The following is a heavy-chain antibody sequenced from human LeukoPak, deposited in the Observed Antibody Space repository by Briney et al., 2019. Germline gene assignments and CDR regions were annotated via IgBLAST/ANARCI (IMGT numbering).Heavy chain of an antibody. CDR2: IKQDGSEK. CDR3: ARSQGYCSGNSCLQGDWFDP. V-gene: IGHV3-7*01. D-gene: IGHD2-15*01. CDR1: GFTFSSYW. Sequence: PGGSLRLSCAASGFTFSSYWMSWVRQAPGKGLEWVANIKQDGSEKYYVDSVKGRFTISRDNAKNSLYLQMNSLRAEDTAVYYCARSQGYCSGNSCLQGDWFDPWGQGTLVTVSS. J-gene: IGHJ5*02.